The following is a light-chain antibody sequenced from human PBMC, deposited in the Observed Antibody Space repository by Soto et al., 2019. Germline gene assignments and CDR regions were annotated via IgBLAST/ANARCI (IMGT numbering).Light chain of an antibody. CDR2: DAS. J-gene: IGKJ4*01. V-gene: IGKV3-11*01. Sequence: EIVLTQSPVTLSVSPGERATLSCRASQSISSNLAWYQQKPGQAPRLLIYDASNRATGIPARFSGSGSGTDFTLTISSLEPEDFAVYYCQQRSNWPRLTFGGGTKVDIK. CDR3: QQRSNWPRLT. CDR1: QSISSN.